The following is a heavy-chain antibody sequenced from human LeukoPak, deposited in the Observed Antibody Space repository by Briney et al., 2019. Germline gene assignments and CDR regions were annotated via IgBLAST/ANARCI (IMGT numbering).Heavy chain of an antibody. Sequence: GGSLRLSCAVSGFIFDDYAMHWVRQAPGKGLVWVSRINTDGSSTSYADSVKGRFTISRDNAKNTLYLQMNSLRAEDTAVYYCARDSNWFDPWGQGTLVTVSS. CDR2: INTDGSST. CDR3: ARDSNWFDP. V-gene: IGHV3-74*01. CDR1: GFIFDDYA. J-gene: IGHJ5*02.